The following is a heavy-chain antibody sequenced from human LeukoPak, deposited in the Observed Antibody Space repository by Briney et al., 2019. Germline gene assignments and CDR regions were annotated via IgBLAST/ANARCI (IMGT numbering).Heavy chain of an antibody. CDR3: AKDRGFGWFDP. D-gene: IGHD3-16*01. J-gene: IGHJ5*02. Sequence: GGSLRLSCAASGFTFSDYYMSWIRQAPGKGLEWVSYISSSSSTIYYADSVKGRFTISRDNAKNSLYLQMNSLRAEGTAVYYCAKDRGFGWFDPWGQGTLVTVSS. CDR2: ISSSSSTI. CDR1: GFTFSDYY. V-gene: IGHV3-11*04.